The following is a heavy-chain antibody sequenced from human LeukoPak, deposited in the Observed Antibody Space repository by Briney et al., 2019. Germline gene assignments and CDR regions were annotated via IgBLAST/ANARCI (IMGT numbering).Heavy chain of an antibody. Sequence: PSETLSLTCTVSGGSISSYYWSCIRQPAGKGLEWIGRIYTSGSTNYNPSLKSRVTMSVDTSKNQFSLKLSSVTAADTAVYYCATTVDTAMVTEENWGQGTLVTVSS. CDR3: ATTVDTAMVTEEN. D-gene: IGHD5-18*01. CDR1: GGSISSYY. V-gene: IGHV4-4*07. J-gene: IGHJ4*02. CDR2: IYTSGST.